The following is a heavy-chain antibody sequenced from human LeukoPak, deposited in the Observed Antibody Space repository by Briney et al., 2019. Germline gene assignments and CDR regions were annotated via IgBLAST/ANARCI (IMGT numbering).Heavy chain of an antibody. J-gene: IGHJ4*02. CDR2: IIPILGIA. V-gene: IGHV1-69*04. D-gene: IGHD3-10*01. Sequence: SVKVSCKASGGTFSSYAISWVRQAPGQGLEWMGRIIPILGIANYAQKFQGRVTMTRDTSTSTVYMELSSLRSEDTAVYYCARDWTRLWFGEEAFDYWGQGTLVTVSS. CDR3: ARDWTRLWFGEEAFDY. CDR1: GGTFSSYA.